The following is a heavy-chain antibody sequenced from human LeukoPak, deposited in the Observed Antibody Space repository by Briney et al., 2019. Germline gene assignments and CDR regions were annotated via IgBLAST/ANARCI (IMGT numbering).Heavy chain of an antibody. D-gene: IGHD2-21*02. Sequence: ASVKVSCKASGYTFTNYYMHWVRQAPGQGLEWMGMINPSGSSTTYAQKFQVRVTMTTDTSTSTVYMQLSSLRSEDTGVYYCARGGRWSKSWGVTRVEDYWGQGTLVTVSS. J-gene: IGHJ4*02. V-gene: IGHV1-46*01. CDR3: ARGGRWSKSWGVTRVEDY. CDR1: GYTFTNYY. CDR2: INPSGSST.